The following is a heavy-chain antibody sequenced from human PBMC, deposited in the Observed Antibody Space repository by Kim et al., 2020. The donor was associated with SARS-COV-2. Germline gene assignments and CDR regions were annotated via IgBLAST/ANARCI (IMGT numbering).Heavy chain of an antibody. CDR3: ARGGWYLES. CDR1: EFTFTNYW. CDR2: IKQDGRER. J-gene: IGHJ4*02. V-gene: IGHV3-7*01. Sequence: GGSLRLSCAASEFTFTNYWMSWVRQAPGKGLEWVANIKQDGRERNYLDSVKGRFTISRDNAKNLLYLQMNNLRVEDTAVYKCARGGWYLESWGRGTLVSV. D-gene: IGHD3-3*01.